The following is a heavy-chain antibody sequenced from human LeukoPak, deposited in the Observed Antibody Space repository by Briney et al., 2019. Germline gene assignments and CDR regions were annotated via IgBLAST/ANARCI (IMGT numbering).Heavy chain of an antibody. J-gene: IGHJ4*02. V-gene: IGHV3-30*02. CDR2: IRHDGSDK. Sequence: PGGSLRLSCAASGFTFSTYGMHWVRQAPGKGLEWVAFIRHDGSDKYYADSVKGRFTISRDNAKNTLYLQMNSLRAEDTAVYYCARGRSARWLTIKGALDYWGQGTLVTVSS. D-gene: IGHD5-24*01. CDR1: GFTFSTYG. CDR3: ARGRSARWLTIKGALDY.